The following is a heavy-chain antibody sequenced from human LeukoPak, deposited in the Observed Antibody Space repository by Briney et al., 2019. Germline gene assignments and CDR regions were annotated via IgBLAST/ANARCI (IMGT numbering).Heavy chain of an antibody. J-gene: IGHJ4*02. Sequence: GGSLRLSCAASGFTFSSYAMSWVRQAPGKGLEWVSAISGSGGSTYYADSVKGRFTISRDNSKNPLYLQMNSLRAEDTAVYYCARDPDSSGWFHQTYYFDYWGQGTLVTVSS. CDR3: ARDPDSSGWFHQTYYFDY. D-gene: IGHD6-19*01. CDR1: GFTFSSYA. CDR2: ISGSGGST. V-gene: IGHV3-23*01.